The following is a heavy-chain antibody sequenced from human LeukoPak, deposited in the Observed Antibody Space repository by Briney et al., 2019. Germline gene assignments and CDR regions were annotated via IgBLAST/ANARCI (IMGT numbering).Heavy chain of an antibody. Sequence: GGSLRLSCAASGFSFSDAWMSWVRQIPGKGLEWVGRIESKTDGGTTDYAAPVKGRFTISRDNSKNTLYLQMNSLRAEDTAVYYCSATSGGSSFDYWGQGTLVTVSS. CDR1: GFSFSDAW. D-gene: IGHD2-15*01. CDR2: IESKTDGGTT. J-gene: IGHJ4*02. CDR3: SATSGGSSFDY. V-gene: IGHV3-15*04.